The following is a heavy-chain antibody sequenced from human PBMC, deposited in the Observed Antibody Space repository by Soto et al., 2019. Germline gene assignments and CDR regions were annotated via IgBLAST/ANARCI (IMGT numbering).Heavy chain of an antibody. Sequence: QVQLLQSGAEVKKPGSSVKVSCKASGGIFSTYAISWLRQAPGHWLEWMGGIIPLFGTPNYAQRFQGRVTITADESTSTAYMELSRLRSEDTAVYYCARDRDDYGSGNYYNRIDFWGQGTLVTVSS. J-gene: IGHJ4*02. CDR1: GGIFSTYA. D-gene: IGHD3-10*01. CDR2: IIPLFGTP. V-gene: IGHV1-69*01. CDR3: ARDRDDYGSGNYYNRIDF.